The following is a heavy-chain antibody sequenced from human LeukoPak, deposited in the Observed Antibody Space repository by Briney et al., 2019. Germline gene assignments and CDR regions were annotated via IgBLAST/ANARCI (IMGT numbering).Heavy chain of an antibody. CDR3: ARQVGSHFGSSHYGMDV. D-gene: IGHD3-10*01. Sequence: GESLKISCKGSGYSFTSYWIGWVRQMPGKGLEWMGIIYPGDSDTRYSPSFQGQVTISADKSISTAYLQWSSLKASDTAMYYCARQVGSHFGSSHYGMDVWGQGTTVTVSS. CDR1: GYSFTSYW. J-gene: IGHJ6*02. V-gene: IGHV5-51*01. CDR2: IYPGDSDT.